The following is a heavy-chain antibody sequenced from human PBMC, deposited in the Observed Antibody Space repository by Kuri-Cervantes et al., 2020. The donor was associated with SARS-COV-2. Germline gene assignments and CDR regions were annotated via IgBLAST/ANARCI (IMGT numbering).Heavy chain of an antibody. V-gene: IGHV1-18*01. D-gene: IGHD1-26*01. CDR2: INPNSGGT. CDR1: GYTFISYG. J-gene: IGHJ5*02. CDR3: ARGSKASYSGSSWFDP. Sequence: ASVKVSCKASGYTFISYGISWVRQAPGQGLEWMGWINPNSGGTNYAQKLQGRVTMTTDTSTSTAYMELRSLRSDDTAVYYCARGSKASYSGSSWFDPWGQGTLVTVSS.